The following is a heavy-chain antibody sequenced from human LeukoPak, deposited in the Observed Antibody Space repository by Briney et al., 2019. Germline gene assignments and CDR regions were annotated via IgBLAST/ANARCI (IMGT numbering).Heavy chain of an antibody. CDR1: GFTFSSYA. J-gene: IGHJ4*02. CDR3: ARVVESFYDFWSGKYYFDY. Sequence: GGFLRLSCAASGFTFSSYAMSWVRQAPGKGLEWVSAISGSGGSTYYADSVKGRFTISRDNSKNTLYLQMNSLRAEDTAVYYCARVVESFYDFWSGKYYFDYWGQGTLVTVSS. V-gene: IGHV3-23*01. CDR2: ISGSGGST. D-gene: IGHD3-3*01.